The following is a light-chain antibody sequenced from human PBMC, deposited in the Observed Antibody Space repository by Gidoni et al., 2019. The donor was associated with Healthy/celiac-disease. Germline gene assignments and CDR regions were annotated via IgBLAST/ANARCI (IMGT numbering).Light chain of an antibody. Sequence: QSALTQPASVSASPGPSITISCTGTSSDVGGYNYVSWYQQHPGKAPKLMIYYVSNRPSGVSNRFSGSKSGNTASLTISGLQAEDEADYYCSSYTSSSTPLFGGGTKLTGL. V-gene: IGLV2-14*01. CDR2: YVS. J-gene: IGLJ2*01. CDR3: SSYTSSSTPL. CDR1: SSDVGGYNY.